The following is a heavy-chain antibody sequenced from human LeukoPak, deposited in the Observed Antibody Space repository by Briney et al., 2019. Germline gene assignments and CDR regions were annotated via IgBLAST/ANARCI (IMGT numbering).Heavy chain of an antibody. V-gene: IGHV4-38-2*02. CDR2: IYHSGST. CDR1: GYSISSGYY. J-gene: IGHJ4*02. CDR3: AREIWRWFGESSPYYFDY. Sequence: SETLSLTFTVSGYSISSGYYWGWIRQPPGKGLEWIGSIYHSGSTYYNPSLKSRVTISVDTSKNQFSLKPSSVTAADTAVYYCAREIWRWFGESSPYYFDYWGQGTLVTVSS. D-gene: IGHD3-10*01.